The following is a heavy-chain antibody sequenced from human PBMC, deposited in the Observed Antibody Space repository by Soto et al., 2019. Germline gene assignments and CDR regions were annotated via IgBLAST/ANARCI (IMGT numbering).Heavy chain of an antibody. CDR3: AKDVGEMTGQFDY. V-gene: IGHV3-23*01. J-gene: IGHJ4*02. CDR2: ISGSGGST. D-gene: IGHD3-9*01. CDR1: GFTFSSYA. Sequence: EVQLLESGGGLVQPGGSLRLSCAASGFTFSSYAMSWVRQAPGKGLEWVSAISGSGGSTYYADSVKGRFTISRDNSKNMLYLQMNSLRAEDTAVYYCAKDVGEMTGQFDYWGQGTLVTVSS.